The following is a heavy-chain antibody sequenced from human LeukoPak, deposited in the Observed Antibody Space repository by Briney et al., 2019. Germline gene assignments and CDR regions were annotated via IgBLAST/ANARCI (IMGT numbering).Heavy chain of an antibody. Sequence: SETLSLTCTVSGGSISSYYWSWIRQPAGKGLEWIGRIYTSGSTNYNPSLKSRVTMSVDTSKNQFSLKLSSVTAADTAVYYCARDKGGSYATYYYYYYYMDVWGKGTTVTVSS. V-gene: IGHV4-4*07. J-gene: IGHJ6*03. D-gene: IGHD1-26*01. CDR3: ARDKGGSYATYYYYYYYMDV. CDR2: IYTSGST. CDR1: GGSISSYY.